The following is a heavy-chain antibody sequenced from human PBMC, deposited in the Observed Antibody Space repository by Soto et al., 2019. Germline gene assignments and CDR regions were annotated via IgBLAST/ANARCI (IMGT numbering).Heavy chain of an antibody. CDR2: ISSSSSTI. V-gene: IGHV3-48*01. CDR1: GFTFSSYS. D-gene: IGHD2-15*01. J-gene: IGHJ3*02. Sequence: GGSLRLSCAASGFTFSSYSMNWVRQAPGKGLEWVSYISSSSSTIYYADSMKDRFTISRDNAKNSLYLQMNSLRAEDTAVYYCARGGGSWYDAFDIWGQGTLVTVSS. CDR3: ARGGGSWYDAFDI.